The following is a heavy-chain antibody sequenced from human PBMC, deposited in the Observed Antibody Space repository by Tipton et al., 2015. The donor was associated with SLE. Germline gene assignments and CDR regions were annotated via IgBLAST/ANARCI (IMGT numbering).Heavy chain of an antibody. CDR3: ARAPGLRYAFDI. CDR1: GGSISSGSYY. Sequence: TLSLTCTVSGGSISSGSYYWSWIRQPAGKGLEWIGRIYTSGSTNYNPSLKSRVTISVDTSKNHFSLKLSSVTAADTAVYYCARAPGLRYAFDIWGQGTMVTVSS. J-gene: IGHJ3*02. CDR2: IYTSGST. D-gene: IGHD5-12*01. V-gene: IGHV4-61*02.